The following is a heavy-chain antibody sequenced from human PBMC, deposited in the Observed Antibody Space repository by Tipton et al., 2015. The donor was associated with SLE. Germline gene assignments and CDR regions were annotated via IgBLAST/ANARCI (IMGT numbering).Heavy chain of an antibody. CDR1: GGSFSGYY. V-gene: IGHV4-34*01. CDR2: INHSGGT. D-gene: IGHD1-26*01. Sequence: TLSLTCAVYGGSFSGYYWSWTRQPPGKGLEWIGEINHSGGTKYNPSLKSRVTISVDTSKNQFSLKLSSVTAADTAMYYCAKAVGVVGGQVPYWYFDLWGRGTLVAVSS. CDR3: AKAVGVVGGQVPYWYFDL. J-gene: IGHJ2*01.